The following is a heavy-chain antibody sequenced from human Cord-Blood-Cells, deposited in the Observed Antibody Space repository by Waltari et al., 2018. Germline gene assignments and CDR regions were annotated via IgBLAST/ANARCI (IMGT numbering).Heavy chain of an antibody. Sequence: FTFSSYAMSWVRQAPGKGLEWVSAISGSGGSTYYADSVKGRFTISRDNSKNTLYLQMNSLRAEDTAVYYCAKGYYDFWSGYYFDYWGQGTLVTVSS. CDR3: AKGYYDFWSGYYFDY. CDR2: ISGSGGST. D-gene: IGHD3-3*01. CDR1: FTFSSYA. J-gene: IGHJ4*02. V-gene: IGHV3-23*01.